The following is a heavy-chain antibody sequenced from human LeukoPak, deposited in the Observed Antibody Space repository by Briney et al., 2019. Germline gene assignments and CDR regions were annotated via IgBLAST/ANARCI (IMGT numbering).Heavy chain of an antibody. CDR1: GFTFDYYP. V-gene: IGHV3-9*01. Sequence: GRSLRLSCAASGFTFDYYPMEWGRQAPGKGLEGVSGISWNSGRKVHADSVKGRFTISRDIAKHFLHPQMLSVRAEDRAWYCCAIDMGGRFCCGGSWNGPGSYWGQGTLVSVSS. D-gene: IGHD1-1*01. J-gene: IGHJ4*02. CDR2: ISWNSGRK. CDR3: AIDMGGRFCCGGSWNGPGSY.